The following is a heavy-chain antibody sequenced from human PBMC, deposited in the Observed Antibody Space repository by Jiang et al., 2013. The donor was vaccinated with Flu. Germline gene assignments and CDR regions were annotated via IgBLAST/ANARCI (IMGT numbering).Heavy chain of an antibody. CDR3: AKAIYDSSGYYMYYFDY. CDR2: ISGSGGST. Sequence: SGGGLVQPGGSLRLSCAASGFTFSSYAMSWVRQAPGKGLEWVSAISGSGGSTYYADSVKGRFTISRDNSKNTLYLQMNSLRAEDTAVYYCAKAIYDSSGYYMYYFDYWGQGTLVTVSS. D-gene: IGHD3-22*01. J-gene: IGHJ4*02. CDR1: GFTFSSYA. V-gene: IGHV3-23*01.